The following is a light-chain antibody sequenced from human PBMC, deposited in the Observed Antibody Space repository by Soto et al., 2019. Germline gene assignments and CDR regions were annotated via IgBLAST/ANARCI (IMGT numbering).Light chain of an antibody. J-gene: IGKJ1*01. Sequence: DIQMTQSPSTLSASVGDRVTITCRASQSISPLLAWNQQKPGIAPKPLSYKASSLETEVPSRFSGSGSGTEFTLTFSSLQPDDFATYFCQLMATFGQGTKVEIK. V-gene: IGKV1-5*03. CDR2: KAS. CDR3: QLMAT. CDR1: QSISPL.